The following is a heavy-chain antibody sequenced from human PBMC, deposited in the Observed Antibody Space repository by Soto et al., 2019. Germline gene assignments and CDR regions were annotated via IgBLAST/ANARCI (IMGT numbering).Heavy chain of an antibody. D-gene: IGHD2-8*01. CDR2: RSYDGRNK. Sequence: GGSLRLSCAASGFTFSSYAMQWGRQAPAKGLEWVAVRSYDGRNKYYADSVKGRFTISRDNSKNTLYLQMNSLRAEDTAVYYCARDLKGYCTTGVCYARDYYYYYGMDVWGQGTTVTVSS. CDR3: ARDLKGYCTTGVCYARDYYYYYGMDV. CDR1: GFTFSSYA. J-gene: IGHJ6*02. V-gene: IGHV3-30-3*01.